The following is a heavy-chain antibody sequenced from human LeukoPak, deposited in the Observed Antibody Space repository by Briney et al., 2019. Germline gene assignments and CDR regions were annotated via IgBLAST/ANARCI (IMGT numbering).Heavy chain of an antibody. V-gene: IGHV4-59*10. Sequence: PSETLSLTCAVYGGSFSGYYWSWIRQPAGKGLEWIGRIYTRGSTNYNPSLKSRVTMSVDTSKNQFSLKLSSVTAADTAVYYCARSWGVPAAPNWYFDLWGRGTLVTVSS. J-gene: IGHJ2*01. CDR1: GGSFSGYY. D-gene: IGHD2-2*01. CDR2: IYTRGST. CDR3: ARSWGVPAAPNWYFDL.